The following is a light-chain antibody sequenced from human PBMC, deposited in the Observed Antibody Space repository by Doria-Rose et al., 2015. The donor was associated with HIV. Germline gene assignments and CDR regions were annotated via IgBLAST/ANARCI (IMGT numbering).Light chain of an antibody. CDR3: QQYYDTPS. CDR2: WAS. Sequence: EIVMTQSSESLGMSLGERATLNCKSNQSLLYTSKNYLAWYQQKPVQPPKLLIYWASTRQSGVPARFSGSGSGTDFTLTISSLEAEGVAVYYCQQYYDTPSFGPGTTVDIK. V-gene: IGKV4-1*01. J-gene: IGKJ3*01. CDR1: QSLLYTSKNY.